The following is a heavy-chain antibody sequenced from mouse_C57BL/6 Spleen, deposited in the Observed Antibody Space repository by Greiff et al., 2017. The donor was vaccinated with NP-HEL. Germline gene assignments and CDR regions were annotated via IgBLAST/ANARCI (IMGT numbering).Heavy chain of an antibody. CDR1: GYTFTSYW. Sequence: VQLQQPGAELVMPGASVKLSCKASGYTFTSYWMHWVKQRPGQGLEWIGEIDPSDSYTNYNQKFKGKSTLTVDKSSSTAYMQLSSLTSEDSAVYYCARFPYAYFDYWGQGTTLTVSS. CDR2: IDPSDSYT. D-gene: IGHD6-5*01. CDR3: ARFPYAYFDY. V-gene: IGHV1-69*01. J-gene: IGHJ2*01.